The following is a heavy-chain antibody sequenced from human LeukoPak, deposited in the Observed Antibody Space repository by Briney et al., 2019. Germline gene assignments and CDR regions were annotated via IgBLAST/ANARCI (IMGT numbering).Heavy chain of an antibody. V-gene: IGHV1-46*01. Sequence: ASVKVSCKASGYTFTSYYMHWVRQAPGQGLEWMGIINPSGGSTSYAQKFQGRVTMTRNTSISTAYMELSSLRSEDTAVYYCARGEGKEYYDFWSPDVADDYWGQGTLVTVSS. CDR1: GYTFTSYY. J-gene: IGHJ4*02. CDR2: INPSGGST. CDR3: ARGEGKEYYDFWSPDVADDY. D-gene: IGHD3-3*01.